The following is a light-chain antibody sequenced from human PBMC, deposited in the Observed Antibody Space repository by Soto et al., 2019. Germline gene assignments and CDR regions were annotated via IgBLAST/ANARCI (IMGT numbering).Light chain of an antibody. J-gene: IGKJ1*01. CDR2: AAS. CDR3: QQYYSFPWT. CDR1: QSIVTY. Sequence: DIRMTQSPSSLSASVGDRVTITCRASQSIVTYLNWYLQKPGKAPELLIYAASTLQSGVPSRFSGSGSGTDFTLTISCLQSEDFATYYCQQYYSFPWTFGQGTKVDIK. V-gene: IGKV1-39*01.